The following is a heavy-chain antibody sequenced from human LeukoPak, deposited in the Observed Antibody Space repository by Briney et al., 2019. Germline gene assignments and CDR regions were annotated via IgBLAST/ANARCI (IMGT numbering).Heavy chain of an antibody. Sequence: SETLSLTCTVSGGSISSGSYYWSWIRQPAGKGLEWIGRIYTSGSTNYNPSLKSRVTISVDTSKNQFSLKLSSVTAADTAVYYCARDPGYSSGWLDYWGQGTLVTVSP. J-gene: IGHJ4*02. CDR1: GGSISSGSYY. V-gene: IGHV4-61*02. D-gene: IGHD6-19*01. CDR2: IYTSGST. CDR3: ARDPGYSSGWLDY.